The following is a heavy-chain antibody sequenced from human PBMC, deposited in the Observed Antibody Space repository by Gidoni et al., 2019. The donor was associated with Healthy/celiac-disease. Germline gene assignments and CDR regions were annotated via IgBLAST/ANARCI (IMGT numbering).Heavy chain of an antibody. CDR3: AREWTGTTNYYYYGMDV. Sequence: QVQLQVSRPGLVKPSETLSLTCTVSGGSISSYYWSWIRQPAGKGLEWIGRIYTRGSNNYNPSLKSRVTMSVDKSKNQFPRKLRSVTAADTAGYYGAREWTGTTNYYYYGMDVWGQGTTVTVSS. CDR2: IYTRGSN. CDR1: GGSISSYY. D-gene: IGHD1-1*01. V-gene: IGHV4-4*07. J-gene: IGHJ6*02.